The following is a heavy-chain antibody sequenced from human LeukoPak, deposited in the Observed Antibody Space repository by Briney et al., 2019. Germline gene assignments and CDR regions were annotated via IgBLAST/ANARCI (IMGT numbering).Heavy chain of an antibody. Sequence: SETLSLTCTVSGYSISSIHCWGWIRQPPGKGLEWIGNICQSGTTYCSPSLKSRVILSLDTSKNQFSLTLNSVTAADMAVYYCARVGSSWPHYYFDSWGRGTLVTVSS. CDR1: GYSISSIHC. CDR2: ICQSGTT. CDR3: ARVGSSWPHYYFDS. J-gene: IGHJ4*02. V-gene: IGHV4-38-2*02. D-gene: IGHD6-13*01.